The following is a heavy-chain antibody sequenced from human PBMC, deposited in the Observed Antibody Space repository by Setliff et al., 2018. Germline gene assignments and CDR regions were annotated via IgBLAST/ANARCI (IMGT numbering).Heavy chain of an antibody. J-gene: IGHJ4*02. CDR1: GGSISGSHYS. D-gene: IGHD6-13*01. V-gene: IGHV4-39*02. CDR3: VRESRSTWYRRDF. Sequence: SETLSLTCSVSGGSISGSHYSWVWMRQPPGKRLEWIGSTYYNGTAYYNPSLQSRVAISVDTYKNDFSLDVNSVTAADTAVYYCVRESRSTWYRRDFWGQGTLVTVSS. CDR2: TYYNGTA.